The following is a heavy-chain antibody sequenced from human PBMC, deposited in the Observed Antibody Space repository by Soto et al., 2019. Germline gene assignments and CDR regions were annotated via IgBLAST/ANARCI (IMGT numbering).Heavy chain of an antibody. CDR1: GGSVSTYY. J-gene: IGHJ4*02. CDR3: ASQPYYDSSGYYLVY. D-gene: IGHD3-22*01. Sequence: PSETLSLTCTVSGGSVSTYYWSWIRQPPGKGLEWIGYVYHSGSTHYNPSLKSQVLISADMSKNQFSLTLTSVTAADTAVYYCASQPYYDSSGYYLVYWGPGTLVTSPQ. V-gene: IGHV4-59*04. CDR2: VYHSGST.